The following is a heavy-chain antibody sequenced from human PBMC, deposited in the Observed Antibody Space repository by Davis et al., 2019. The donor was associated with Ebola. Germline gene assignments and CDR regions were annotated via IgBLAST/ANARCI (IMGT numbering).Heavy chain of an antibody. CDR2: INHREST. J-gene: IGHJ3*02. CDR3: VRRRGYYDSSRRGAFDI. Sequence: GSLRLSCAVYGGSFSGYYWSWIRQPPGKGLEWIGEINHRESTNYNPSLKSRVTISVDTSKNQFSLKLNSVTAADTAVYYCVRRRGYYDSSRRGAFDIWGQGTMVTVSS. CDR1: GGSFSGYY. V-gene: IGHV4-34*01. D-gene: IGHD3-22*01.